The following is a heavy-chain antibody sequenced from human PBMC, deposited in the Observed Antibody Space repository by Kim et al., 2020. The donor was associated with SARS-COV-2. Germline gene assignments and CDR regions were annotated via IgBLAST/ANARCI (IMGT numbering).Heavy chain of an antibody. D-gene: IGHD2-2*01. V-gene: IGHV4-39*01. CDR3: ARHRGAVHPYQLPREYFDY. CDR1: GGSISSSSYY. J-gene: IGHJ4*02. Sequence: SETLSLTCTVSGGSISSSSYYWGWIRQPPGKGLEWIGSIYYSGSTYYNPSLKSRVTISVDTSKNQFSLKLSSVTAADTAVYYCARHRGAVHPYQLPREYFDYWGQGTLVTVSS. CDR2: IYYSGST.